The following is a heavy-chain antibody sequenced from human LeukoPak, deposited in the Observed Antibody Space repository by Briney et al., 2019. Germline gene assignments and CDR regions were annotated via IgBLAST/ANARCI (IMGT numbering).Heavy chain of an antibody. J-gene: IGHJ4*02. CDR1: GGSFSGYY. V-gene: IGHV4-34*01. CDR2: INHSGST. Sequence: SETLFLTCAVYGGSFSGYYWSWIRQPPGKGLEWIGEINHSGSTNYNPSLKSRVTISVDTSKNQFSLKLSSVTAADTAVYYCARASYCSSTSCLIDYWGQGTLVTVSS. D-gene: IGHD2-2*01. CDR3: ARASYCSSTSCLIDY.